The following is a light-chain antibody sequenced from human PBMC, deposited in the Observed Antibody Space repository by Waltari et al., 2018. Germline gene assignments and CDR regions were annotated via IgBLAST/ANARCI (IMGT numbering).Light chain of an antibody. CDR2: YNSDSEK. J-gene: IGLJ3*02. V-gene: IGLV5-37*01. CDR1: SDFNVGDFI. Sequence: QPVLTQPPSSSASPGESARLTCTLPSDFNVGDFIIYWYQQRPGSPPRFLLYYNSDSEKAKGSGVPSRFSGSNDASANAGILLIAGLQSEDEADYYCMFWPSNVWVFGGGTKLTVL. CDR3: MFWPSNVWV.